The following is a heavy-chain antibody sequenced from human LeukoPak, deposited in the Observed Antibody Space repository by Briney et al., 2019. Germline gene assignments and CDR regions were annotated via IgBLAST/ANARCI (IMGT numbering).Heavy chain of an antibody. J-gene: IGHJ2*01. V-gene: IGHV1-2*02. CDR1: GYTYTGYY. CDR3: AREPHYDLLTGYALGYLDL. Sequence: ASVKVSCKASGYTYTGYYMHWVRQAPGQGLEWMGWINSNSGDTNYAQKFQGRVTMTRDTSISTAYMELSRLRSDDTAVYYCAREPHYDLLTGYALGYLDLWGRGTLLTVSS. CDR2: INSNSGDT. D-gene: IGHD3-9*01.